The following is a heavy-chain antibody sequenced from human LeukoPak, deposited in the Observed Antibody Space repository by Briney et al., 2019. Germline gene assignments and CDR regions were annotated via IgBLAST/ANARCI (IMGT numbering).Heavy chain of an antibody. D-gene: IGHD6-19*01. CDR3: TKDLMTGFSSGWYFAY. Sequence: GGSLRLSCEGSGFSFNGYAMSWARQAPGKGLEWVAVTGGSDDNTHYGDSVKCRFTISRDNSENRLFLQINSLRTDDSALYYCTKDLMTGFSSGWYFAYWGQGTLVTVSS. V-gene: IGHV3-23*02. J-gene: IGHJ4*02. CDR2: TGGSDDNT. CDR1: GFSFNGYA.